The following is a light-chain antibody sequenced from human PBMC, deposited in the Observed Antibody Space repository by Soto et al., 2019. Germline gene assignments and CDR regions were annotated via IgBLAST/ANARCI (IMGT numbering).Light chain of an antibody. J-gene: IGKJ5*01. CDR2: GAS. V-gene: IGKV3-11*01. CDR1: QSVSIY. CDR3: QERSKWRGT. Sequence: EIVLTQSPATLSLSPGERATLSCRASQSVSIYLAWFQQKPGQAPRLLIYGASYRATGIPARFSGSGSGTDFTLTINSLEPEDFAVYYCQERSKWRGTFGQGTRLEIK.